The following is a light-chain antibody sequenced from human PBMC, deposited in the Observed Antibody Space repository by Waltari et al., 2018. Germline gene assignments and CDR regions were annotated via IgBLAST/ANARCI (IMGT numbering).Light chain of an antibody. Sequence: EIVLTQSPGTLSLSPGERATLYCRASHTVRTTYLAWYQQKPGQAPTLLIYCASSRATGIPDRFSGSGSGTDFSLTISSLEPEDFAVYYCQQYDISPLTFGGGTKVEIK. CDR3: QQYDISPLT. CDR1: HTVRTTY. J-gene: IGKJ4*01. V-gene: IGKV3-20*01. CDR2: CAS.